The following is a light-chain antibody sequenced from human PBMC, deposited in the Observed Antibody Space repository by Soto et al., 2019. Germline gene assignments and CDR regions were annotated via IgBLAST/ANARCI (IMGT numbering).Light chain of an antibody. CDR1: QDISHY. CDR2: DAS. V-gene: IGKV1-33*01. Sequence: DIHMTQSPSSLSASVRDTGAIAFQASQDISHYLNWYQQKPGKALKLLIYDASNLHPGVPSRFRGSGSGTEFSFNITSLQPQDVATYYCQQYDDLPITFGQGTRLEIK. J-gene: IGKJ5*01. CDR3: QQYDDLPIT.